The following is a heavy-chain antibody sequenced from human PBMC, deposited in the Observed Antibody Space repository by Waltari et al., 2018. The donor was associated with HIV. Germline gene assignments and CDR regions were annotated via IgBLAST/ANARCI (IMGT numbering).Heavy chain of an antibody. CDR1: GFTFDAYA. J-gene: IGHJ3*02. V-gene: IGHV3-43D*03. Sequence: EVQLVESGGVVVQPGGSLRLSCAASGFTFDAYAMHWVRQAPGKCLEWVSLISLDGVSTYYADSVKCRFTISRDNSKNSLYLQMNSLRAEDTALYYCSTYGDSEAFDIWGQGTMVTVSS. CDR3: STYGDSEAFDI. D-gene: IGHD4-17*01. CDR2: ISLDGVST.